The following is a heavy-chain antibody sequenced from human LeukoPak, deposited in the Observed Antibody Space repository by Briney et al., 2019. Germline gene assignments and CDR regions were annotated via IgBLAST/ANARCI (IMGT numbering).Heavy chain of an antibody. J-gene: IGHJ2*01. CDR1: GFTFRSYD. CDR3: ARAAYSSTWYSRYFDL. D-gene: IGHD6-13*01. Sequence: QSGGSLRLSCAASGFTFRSYDMHWVRQATGKGLEWVSGIGTAGEIYYPGSVKGRFTISRENAKNSLYLQMNSLRAGDTAVHYCARAAYSSTWYSRYFDLWGRGTLITVSS. CDR2: IGTAGEI. V-gene: IGHV3-13*01.